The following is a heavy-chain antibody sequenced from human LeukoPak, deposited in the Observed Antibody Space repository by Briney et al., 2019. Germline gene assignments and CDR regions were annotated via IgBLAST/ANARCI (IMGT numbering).Heavy chain of an antibody. CDR3: ARESDY. J-gene: IGHJ4*02. CDR1: GFTFSSYA. CDR2: ISYDGSNK. Sequence: GGSLRLSCAASGFTFSSYAMHWVRQAPGKGLEWVAVISYDGSNKYYADSVKGRFTISRDNSKNTLYLQMNSLRAEDTAVYYCARESDYWGQGTLVTVSS. V-gene: IGHV3-30-3*01.